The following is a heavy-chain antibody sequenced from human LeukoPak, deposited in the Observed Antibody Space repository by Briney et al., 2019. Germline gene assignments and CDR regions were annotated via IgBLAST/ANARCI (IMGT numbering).Heavy chain of an antibody. CDR2: INHSGST. D-gene: IGHD2-2*01. CDR3: ARGLPCNVTSCSNWFDP. V-gene: IGHV4-34*01. J-gene: IGHJ5*02. CDR1: GGSFNAYY. Sequence: SETLSLTCAVYGGSFNAYYWNWIRQPPGKGLEWIGEINHSGSTNSNPSLKSRVTISLDTSKNQFSLKLSSVTAADTAVYYCARGLPCNVTSCSNWFDPWGQGTLVTVSS.